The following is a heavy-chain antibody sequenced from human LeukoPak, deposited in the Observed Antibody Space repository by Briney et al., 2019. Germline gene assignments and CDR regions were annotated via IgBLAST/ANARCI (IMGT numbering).Heavy chain of an antibody. CDR1: GFTVSSNY. CDR3: ARVDYGSGSYYKSFDY. CDR2: ISSGSTI. J-gene: IGHJ4*02. Sequence: GGSLRLSCAASGFTVSSNYMSWVRQAPGKGLEWVSYISSGSTIYYADSVKGRFTISRDNAKNSLYLQMNSLRAEDTAVYYCARVDYGSGSYYKSFDYWGQGTLVTVSS. D-gene: IGHD3-10*01. V-gene: IGHV3-69-1*02.